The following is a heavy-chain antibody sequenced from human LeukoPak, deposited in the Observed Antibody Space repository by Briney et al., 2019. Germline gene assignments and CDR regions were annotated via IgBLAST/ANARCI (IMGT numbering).Heavy chain of an antibody. V-gene: IGHV4-34*01. D-gene: IGHD3-22*01. CDR3: ARGRGYYDSSGYYFGDYYYGMDV. CDR1: GGSFSGYH. CDR2: INHSGST. J-gene: IGHJ6*02. Sequence: NPSETLSLTCAVYGGSFSGYHWSWLRQPPGKGLEWIGEINHSGSTNYNPSLKSRITISVDTSKNQFSLKLSSVTAADTAVYYCARGRGYYDSSGYYFGDYYYGMDVWGQGTTVTVSS.